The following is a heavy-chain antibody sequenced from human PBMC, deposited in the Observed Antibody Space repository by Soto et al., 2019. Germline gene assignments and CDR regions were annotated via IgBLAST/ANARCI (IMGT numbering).Heavy chain of an antibody. CDR1: GGTFRSYA. V-gene: IGHV1-69*01. D-gene: IGHD6-19*01. J-gene: IGHJ6*02. CDR3: AIGWAVAGTRIDQYYYGMDI. CDR2: IIPIFGTT. Sequence: QVQLVQSGADVKKPGSSVKVSCKASGGTFRSYAISWVRQAPGQGLEWMGGIIPIFGTTNYAQKFQGRVTITADESTSTAYMELSSLRSEDTAVYYCAIGWAVAGTRIDQYYYGMDIWGQGTTVTVSS.